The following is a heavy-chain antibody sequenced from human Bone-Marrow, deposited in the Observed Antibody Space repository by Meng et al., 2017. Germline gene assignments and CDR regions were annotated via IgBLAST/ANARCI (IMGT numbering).Heavy chain of an antibody. V-gene: IGHV4-34*01. CDR1: GGSFSGYY. CDR3: ARRGGSGHYSP. D-gene: IGHD3-10*01. Sequence: QVQLQQWGAGLLKPSETLSLTCAVYGGSFSGYYWSWIRQPPGKGLEWIGEINHSGSTNYNPSLKSRVTISVDTSKNQFSLKLSSVTAADTAVYYCARRGGSGHYSPWGQGTLVTVSS. J-gene: IGHJ5*02. CDR2: INHSGST.